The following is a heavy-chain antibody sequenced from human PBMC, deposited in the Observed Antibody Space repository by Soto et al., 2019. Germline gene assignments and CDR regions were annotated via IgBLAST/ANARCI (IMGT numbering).Heavy chain of an antibody. D-gene: IGHD6-6*01. CDR2: ISAYNGNK. Sequence: QVQLVQSGGEVKKPGASVEVSCRTSGYMFTTYGMSWVRQAPGQGLEWMAWISAYNGNKKYAQKFQGRVTMTTDNSTSTVPMELRNLTSDDTGTYFCARTGGGMAARPLEYWGQGTLVTVSS. CDR3: ARTGGGMAARPLEY. J-gene: IGHJ4*02. V-gene: IGHV1-18*04. CDR1: GYMFTTYG.